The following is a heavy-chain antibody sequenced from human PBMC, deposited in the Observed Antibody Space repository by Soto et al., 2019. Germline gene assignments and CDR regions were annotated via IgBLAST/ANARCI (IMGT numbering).Heavy chain of an antibody. CDR1: GYTFTSYG. J-gene: IGHJ5*02. V-gene: IGHV1-18*01. D-gene: IGHD1-26*01. Sequence: ASVKVSCKASGYTFTSYGISWVRQAPGQGLEWMGWISAYNGNTNYAQKLQGRVTMTTDTSTSTAYMELRSLSSDATAFYSCARRDSYHVWFAPWGQGALVTVSP. CDR2: ISAYNGNT. CDR3: ARRDSYHVWFAP.